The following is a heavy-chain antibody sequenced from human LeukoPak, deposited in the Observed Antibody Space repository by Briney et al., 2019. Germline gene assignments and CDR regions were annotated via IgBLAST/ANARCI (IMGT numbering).Heavy chain of an antibody. V-gene: IGHV5-51*01. CDR3: ARQLGATSPTWFDP. CDR2: IYPGDSDT. J-gene: IGHJ5*02. CDR1: GYSFTSYW. Sequence: GESLKISCEGSGYSFTSYWIAWVRQMPGKGLEWMGVIYPGDSDTRYSPSFQGQVTISADKSISTAYLQWSGLKASDTAMYYCARQLGATSPTWFDPWGQGTLVTVSS. D-gene: IGHD1-26*01.